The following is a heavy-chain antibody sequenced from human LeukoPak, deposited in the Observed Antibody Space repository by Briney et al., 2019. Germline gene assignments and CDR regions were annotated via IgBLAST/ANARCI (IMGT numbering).Heavy chain of an antibody. J-gene: IGHJ4*02. CDR2: IFYSGST. V-gene: IGHV4-59*08. CDR1: GGSISSYC. D-gene: IGHD3-10*01. Sequence: SETLSLTCTVSGGSISSYCWSWIRQPPGKGLEWIGYIFYSGSTNYNPSLKSRVTISVDTSKNQFSLKLSSVTAADTAVYYCARHGDYYGSGSRYWGQGTLVTVSS. CDR3: ARHGDYYGSGSRY.